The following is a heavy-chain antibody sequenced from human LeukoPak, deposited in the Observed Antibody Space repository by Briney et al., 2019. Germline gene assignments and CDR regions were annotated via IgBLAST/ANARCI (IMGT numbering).Heavy chain of an antibody. J-gene: IGHJ4*02. CDR3: AAFYYDSSRFSYYFDY. D-gene: IGHD3-22*01. V-gene: IGHV1-24*01. CDR2: FDPEVGET. Sequence: GASVKVSCKASGGTFSSYAISWVRQAPGQGLEWMGGFDPEVGETLYAQKFQGRVTMTEDTSTDTAYMELSSLKSEDTAVYFCAAFYYDSSRFSYYFDYWGQGTLVTVSS. CDR1: GGTFSSYA.